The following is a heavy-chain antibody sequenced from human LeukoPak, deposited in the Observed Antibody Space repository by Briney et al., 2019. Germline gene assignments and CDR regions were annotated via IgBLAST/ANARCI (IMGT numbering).Heavy chain of an antibody. D-gene: IGHD3-22*01. V-gene: IGHV4-39*07. Sequence: SETLSLTCTVSGGSITSTSYYWGWIRQPPGKGLEWIGSIYYSGTTYYNPSLKSRVTMSLDTSNNQISLKLSSVTAADTAVYYCARASDTSGYPGYYFDYWGQGTLVTVSS. CDR1: GGSITSTSYY. CDR3: ARASDTSGYPGYYFDY. J-gene: IGHJ4*02. CDR2: IYYSGTT.